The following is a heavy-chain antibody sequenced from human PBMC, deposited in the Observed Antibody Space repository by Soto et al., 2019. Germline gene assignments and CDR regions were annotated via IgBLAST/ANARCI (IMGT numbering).Heavy chain of an antibody. CDR3: VRDPYLPAAGRLSSLQY. CDR1: GFTFDDYA. Sequence: GGSLRLSCAASGFTFDDYAMHWVRQAPGNSLEWVSGISWNSGSIGYADSVKGRFTISRDNAKNSLYLQMNSLKAEDTAVYYCVRDPYLPAAGRLSSLQYWGPGTPVTVSS. V-gene: IGHV3-9*01. J-gene: IGHJ4*02. CDR2: ISWNSGSI. D-gene: IGHD2-2*01.